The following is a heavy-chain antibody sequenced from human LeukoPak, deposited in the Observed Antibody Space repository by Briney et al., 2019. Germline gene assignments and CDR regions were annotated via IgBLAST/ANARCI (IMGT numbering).Heavy chain of an antibody. CDR3: ARFGVPYGVDV. CDR2: IKPDGSEK. D-gene: IGHD3-16*01. V-gene: IGHV3-7*04. CDR1: GFTFSTYW. Sequence: GGSLRLSCAASGFTFSTYWMSWVRQGPGKGLEWVANIKPDGSEKDYVDSLKGRFTISRDHAKNSLYLQVSSLRAEDTAVYYCARFGVPYGVDVWGQGTTVTVSS. J-gene: IGHJ6*02.